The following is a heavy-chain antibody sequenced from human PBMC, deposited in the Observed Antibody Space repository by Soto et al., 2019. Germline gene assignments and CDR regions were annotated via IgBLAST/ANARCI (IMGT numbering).Heavy chain of an antibody. CDR2: INPNSGGT. Sequence: ASVKVSCKASGYTFTGYYMHWVRQAPGQGLEWMGWINPNSGGTNYAQKFQGRVTMARDTSISTAYMELSRLRSDDTAVYYCARDLLRGHEYGDYVGGMDVWGQGTTVTVSS. D-gene: IGHD4-17*01. CDR3: ARDLLRGHEYGDYVGGMDV. J-gene: IGHJ6*02. V-gene: IGHV1-2*02. CDR1: GYTFTGYY.